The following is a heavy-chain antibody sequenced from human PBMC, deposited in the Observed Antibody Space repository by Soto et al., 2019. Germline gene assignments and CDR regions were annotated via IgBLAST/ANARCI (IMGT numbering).Heavy chain of an antibody. V-gene: IGHV3-66*01. Sequence: EVQLVESGGGLVQPGGSLRLSCAASGFTVSSNYMSWVRQAPGKGLEWVSVIYSGGSTYYADSVKGRFTISRDNSKNTLYLQMNSLRAEDTAVYYCARDLSGYYHYGVAGLFDYWGQGTLVTVSS. CDR3: ARDLSGYYHYGVAGLFDY. CDR1: GFTVSSNY. D-gene: IGHD5-12*01. J-gene: IGHJ4*02. CDR2: IYSGGST.